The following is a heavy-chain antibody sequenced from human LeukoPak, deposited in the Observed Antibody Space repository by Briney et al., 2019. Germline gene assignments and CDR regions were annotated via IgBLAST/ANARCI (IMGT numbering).Heavy chain of an antibody. V-gene: IGHV3-21*01. CDR3: ARDSGIAVAAE. Sequence: GGSLRLSCAASGFTFSSYSMNWVRQAPGKGLEWVSSISSSSSYIYYAESVKGRFTISRDNAKNSLYLQMNSLIAEDTAVYYCARDSGIAVAAEWGQGTLVPVST. D-gene: IGHD6-19*01. CDR2: ISSSSSYI. J-gene: IGHJ4*02. CDR1: GFTFSSYS.